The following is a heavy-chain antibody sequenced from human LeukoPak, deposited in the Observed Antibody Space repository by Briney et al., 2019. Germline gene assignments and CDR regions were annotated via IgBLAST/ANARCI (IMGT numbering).Heavy chain of an antibody. Sequence: ASVKVSCKASGYTFTGYYMHWVRQAPGQGLEWMGWINPNSGGTNYAQKFQGRVTMTRDTSISTAYMELSRLRSDDTAVYYCARDTEWFGELCPLWYWGQGTLVTVSS. CDR2: INPNSGGT. J-gene: IGHJ4*02. CDR3: ARDTEWFGELCPLWY. D-gene: IGHD3-10*01. V-gene: IGHV1-2*02. CDR1: GYTFTGYY.